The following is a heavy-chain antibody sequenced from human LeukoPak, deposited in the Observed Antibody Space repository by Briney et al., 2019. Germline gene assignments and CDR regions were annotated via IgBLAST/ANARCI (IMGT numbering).Heavy chain of an antibody. D-gene: IGHD2-2*01. J-gene: IGHJ3*02. CDR2: FDPEDGET. CDR3: ATDLQLLDAFDI. Sequence: ASVKVSCKVSGYTLTELSMHWVRQAPGKGLEWMGGFDPEDGETIYAQKFQGRVTMTGDTSTDTAYMELSSLRSEDTAVYYCATDLQLLDAFDIWGQGTLVTVSS. V-gene: IGHV1-24*01. CDR1: GYTLTELS.